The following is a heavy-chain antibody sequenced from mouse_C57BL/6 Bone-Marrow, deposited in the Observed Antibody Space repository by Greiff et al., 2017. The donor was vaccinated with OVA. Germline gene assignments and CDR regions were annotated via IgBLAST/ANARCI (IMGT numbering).Heavy chain of an antibody. Sequence: DVQLQESGPELVKPGASVKMSCKASGYTFTDYNMHWVKQSHGKSLEWIGYINPNNGGTSYNQKFKGKATLTVNTSSSTAYMELRSLTSSDSAVYYCARPYDDDGGFDYWGQGTTLTVSS. CDR2: INPNNGGT. CDR3: ARPYDDDGGFDY. D-gene: IGHD2-4*01. V-gene: IGHV1-22*01. CDR1: GYTFTDYN. J-gene: IGHJ2*01.